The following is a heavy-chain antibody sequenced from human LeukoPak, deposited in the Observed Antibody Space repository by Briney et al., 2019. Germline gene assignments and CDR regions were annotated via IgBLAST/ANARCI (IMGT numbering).Heavy chain of an antibody. CDR3: AKGGAGGIVVVPAAIPFRFDP. CDR2: SSGSGGST. Sequence: IPCSASSFSITNNYALSWLHPARRGGLELVSASSGSGGSTYYAASVKGRFTISRDNSKTSLYLQMNSLRAEDTAVYYCAKGGAGGIVVVPAAIPFRFDPWGQGTLVTVSS. V-gene: IGHV3-23*01. J-gene: IGHJ5*02. CDR1: FSITNNYA. D-gene: IGHD2-2*02.